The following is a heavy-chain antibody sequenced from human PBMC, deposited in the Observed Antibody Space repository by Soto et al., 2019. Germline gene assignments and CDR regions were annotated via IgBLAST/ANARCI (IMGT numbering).Heavy chain of an antibody. Sequence: PGGSLRLSCAASGFTFSSYAMSWVRRAPGKGLEWVSAISGSGGSTYYADSVKGRFTISRDNSKNTLYLQMNSLRAEDTAVYYCAKPDTAMVTFSAFDIWGQGTMVTVSS. J-gene: IGHJ3*02. CDR1: GFTFSSYA. CDR2: ISGSGGST. D-gene: IGHD5-18*01. V-gene: IGHV3-23*01. CDR3: AKPDTAMVTFSAFDI.